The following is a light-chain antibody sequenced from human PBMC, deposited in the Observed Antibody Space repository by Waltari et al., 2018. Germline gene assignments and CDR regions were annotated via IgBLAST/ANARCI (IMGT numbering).Light chain of an antibody. CDR3: QQFNTYPLT. J-gene: IGKJ4*01. CDR1: QGIKTR. Sequence: AIQLTQAPSSLSASVGDRGIITCRARQGIKTRLAWYTQRPGKAPKVLIFCASVLQSGVPARFSGSGSGTDFTLTISSVQPEDFAAYYCQQFNTYPLTFGGGTKVEIK. V-gene: IGKV1-13*02. CDR2: CAS.